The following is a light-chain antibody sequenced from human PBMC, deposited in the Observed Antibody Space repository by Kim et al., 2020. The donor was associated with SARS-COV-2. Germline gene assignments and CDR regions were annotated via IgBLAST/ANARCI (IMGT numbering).Light chain of an antibody. CDR1: QSVNRNY. CDR2: GAS. V-gene: IGKV3-20*01. CDR3: QQYGSSVT. Sequence: IVLTQSPGTLSLSPGERATLSCRASQSVNRNYLAWYQQKPGQAPRLLIHGASSRATAIPDRFSGSGSGTDFTLTISRLEAEDFAVYYCQQYGSSVTFGQGTRLEIK. J-gene: IGKJ5*01.